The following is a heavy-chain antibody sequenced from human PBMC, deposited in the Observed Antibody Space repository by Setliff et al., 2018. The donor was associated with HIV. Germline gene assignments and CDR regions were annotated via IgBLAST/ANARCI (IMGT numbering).Heavy chain of an antibody. CDR3: IKDGTVLGRNNFYLDA. V-gene: IGHV3-9*01. CDR2: TGWSGSTA. D-gene: IGHD1-1*01. CDR1: GFTFKDYA. J-gene: IGHJ6*03. Sequence: GGSLRLSCRVSGFTFKDYAMHWVRQGPGKGLEWVASTGWSGSTAEYADSVRGRFTISRDNAKASLYLQMNSRRLEDTALYFCIKDGTVLGRNNFYLDAWGKGTMVTVSS.